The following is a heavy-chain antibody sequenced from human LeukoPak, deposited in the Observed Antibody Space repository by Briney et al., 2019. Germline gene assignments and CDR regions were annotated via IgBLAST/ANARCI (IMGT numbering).Heavy chain of an antibody. CDR2: ISSTNTYM. Sequence: GGSLRLSCAASGFTFSRDAMSWVRQAPGKGLEWVSSISSTNTYMYYADSVKGRFTISRDNAKNSLYLQMNSLRAEDTAVYYCAKEKGGSYPNDAFDIWGQGTLVTVSS. D-gene: IGHD1-26*01. CDR1: GFTFSRDA. J-gene: IGHJ3*02. V-gene: IGHV3-21*01. CDR3: AKEKGGSYPNDAFDI.